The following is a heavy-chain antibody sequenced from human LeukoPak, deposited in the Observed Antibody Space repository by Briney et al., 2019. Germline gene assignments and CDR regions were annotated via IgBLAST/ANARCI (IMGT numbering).Heavy chain of an antibody. CDR1: GYTFTGYY. D-gene: IGHD3/OR15-3a*01. CDR2: INPNSGGT. Sequence: ASVKVSCKASGYTFTGYYMHWVRQAPGQGLEWMGWINPNSGGTNYAQKFQGRVTMTRDTSISTAYMELSRLRSEDTAVYYCARDFRGLSVLLFDYWGQGTLVTVSS. J-gene: IGHJ4*02. V-gene: IGHV1-2*02. CDR3: ARDFRGLSVLLFDY.